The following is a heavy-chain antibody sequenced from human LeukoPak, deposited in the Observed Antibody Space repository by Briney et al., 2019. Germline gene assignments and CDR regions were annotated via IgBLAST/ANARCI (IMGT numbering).Heavy chain of an antibody. V-gene: IGHV3-30*18. CDR2: ISYDGSNK. CDR3: AKSLAPTYTISWYGFDY. Sequence: GGSLRLSCAASGFTFSSYGMHWVRQAPGKGLEWVAVISYDGSNKYYADSVKGRFTISRDNSKNTLYLQMSSLRAEDTAVYYCAKSLAPTYTISWYGFDYWGRGTLVTVSS. J-gene: IGHJ4*02. D-gene: IGHD6-13*01. CDR1: GFTFSSYG.